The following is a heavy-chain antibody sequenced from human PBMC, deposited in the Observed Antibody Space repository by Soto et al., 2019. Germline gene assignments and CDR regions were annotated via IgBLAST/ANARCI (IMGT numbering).Heavy chain of an antibody. CDR3: ARDQVGMDV. J-gene: IGHJ6*02. CDR2: IGSSSTYT. CDR1: GFTFSSYN. Sequence: GSLRPSCSASGFTFSSYNVNSVRQAPGKGLECVSYIGSSSTYTYYADSLMGRLIISRDNAKNSVYLQINSQSAEDKAVYYCARDQVGMDVWGQGTPVTVSS. V-gene: IGHV3-21*01.